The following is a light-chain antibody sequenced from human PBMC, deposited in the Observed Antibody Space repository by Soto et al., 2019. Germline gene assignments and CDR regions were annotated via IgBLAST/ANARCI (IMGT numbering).Light chain of an antibody. CDR3: QQSFSTPLT. V-gene: IGKV3-15*01. CDR1: ESVTTK. J-gene: IGKJ4*01. Sequence: EIVMTQSPGTLSVSPGERATLSCRATESVTTKLAWYQQKPGQAPRLLIYGASTRATAIPARFSGSGSGTEFTLTISSLQSEDFATYYCQQSFSTPLTFAGGTKVDIK. CDR2: GAS.